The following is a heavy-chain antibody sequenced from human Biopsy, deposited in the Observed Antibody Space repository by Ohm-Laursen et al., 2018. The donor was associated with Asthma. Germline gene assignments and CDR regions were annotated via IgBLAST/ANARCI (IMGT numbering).Heavy chain of an antibody. CDR3: ARHPYNFGGFDY. V-gene: IGHV1-18*04. CDR2: ISPFTGDT. J-gene: IGHJ4*02. D-gene: IGHD5-24*01. Sequence: VASVRVSCKASGYTFRSYGVSWVRQAPGQGLEWMGWISPFTGDTHFGQKFQGRVTMTTDTSTDTAYMELRSLRSDDTAVYYCARHPYNFGGFDYWGQGSLVRVSS. CDR1: GYTFRSYG.